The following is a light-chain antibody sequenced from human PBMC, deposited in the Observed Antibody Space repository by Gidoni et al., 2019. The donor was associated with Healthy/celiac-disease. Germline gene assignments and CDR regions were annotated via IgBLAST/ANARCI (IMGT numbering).Light chain of an antibody. V-gene: IGLV1-44*01. Sequence: QSVLTQPTSASGTPGQRVTISCSGSSSNIGSDTVNWYQQLPGTDPKLLIYSNNQRPSGVPDRFSGSQSGTSASLAISGLQSEDEADYYCAAWDDSLNGVVFGGGTKLTVL. CDR2: SNN. CDR3: AAWDDSLNGVV. CDR1: SSNIGSDT. J-gene: IGLJ2*01.